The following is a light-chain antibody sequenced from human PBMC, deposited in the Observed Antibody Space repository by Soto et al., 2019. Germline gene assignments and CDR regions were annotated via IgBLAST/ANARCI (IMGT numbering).Light chain of an antibody. CDR2: KVS. V-gene: IGKV2-30*01. Sequence: VMTQSPLSLPVTPGQPASISCRSSESLVDSAGNTYLNWFHQRPGQSPRRLIYKVSDRDSGVPDRFSGSGSGTDFTLKISRVEAEDVGIYYCMQGKAWPWTFGQGTKVEIK. CDR1: ESLVDSAGNTY. CDR3: MQGKAWPWT. J-gene: IGKJ1*01.